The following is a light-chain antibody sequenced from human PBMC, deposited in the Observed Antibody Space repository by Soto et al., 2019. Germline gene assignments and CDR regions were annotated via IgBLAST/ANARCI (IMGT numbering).Light chain of an antibody. CDR1: QTLLYSNGNNY. V-gene: IGKV2-28*01. Sequence: DIVMTQSPLSLPVTPGESASICCRSSQTLLYSNGNNYLNWYLQKTWQSPQLLIFLASNRASGVPDRFSGIGSGTDVTLRITRVEAEDVGVYYCMQALQSPLTFGGGTRVEIK. CDR3: MQALQSPLT. CDR2: LAS. J-gene: IGKJ4*01.